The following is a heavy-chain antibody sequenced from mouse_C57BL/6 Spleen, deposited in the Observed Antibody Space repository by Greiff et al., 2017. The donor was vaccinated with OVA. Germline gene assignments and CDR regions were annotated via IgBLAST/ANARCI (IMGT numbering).Heavy chain of an antibody. V-gene: IGHV1-53*01. Sequence: QVQLQQPGTELVKPGASVKLSCKASGYTFTSYWMHWVKQRPGQGLEWIGNINPSNGGTNYNEKFKSKATLTVDKSSSTAYMQLSSLTSEDSAVYYCARWGYCGSSYVGYFDYWGQGTTLTVSS. J-gene: IGHJ2*01. CDR2: INPSNGGT. CDR1: GYTFTSYW. D-gene: IGHD1-1*01. CDR3: ARWGYCGSSYVGYFDY.